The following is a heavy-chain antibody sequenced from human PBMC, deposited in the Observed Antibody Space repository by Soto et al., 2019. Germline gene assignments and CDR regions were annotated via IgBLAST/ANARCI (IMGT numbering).Heavy chain of an antibody. CDR3: ARQLPGYCSGGSCYSSFQH. CDR2: ISGSGGST. J-gene: IGHJ1*01. V-gene: IGHV3-23*01. CDR1: GFTFSSYA. D-gene: IGHD2-15*01. Sequence: EVQLLESGGGLVQPGGSLRLSCAASGFTFSSYAMSWVRQAPGKGLEWVSAISGSGGSTYYADSVQGRFTISRDNSKNTLYLQMNSLRAEDTAVYYCARQLPGYCSGGSCYSSFQHWGQGTLVTVSS.